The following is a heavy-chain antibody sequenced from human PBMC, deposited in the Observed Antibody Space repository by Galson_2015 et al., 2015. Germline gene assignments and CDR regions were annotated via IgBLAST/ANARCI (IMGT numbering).Heavy chain of an antibody. Sequence: SLRLSCAASGFTFSSYSMNWVRQAPGKGLEWVSYISSSSSTIYYADSVKGRFTISRDNAKNSLYLQMNSLRDEDTAVYYCARDQRYCSGGSCELYYYYYMDVWGKGTTVTVSS. D-gene: IGHD2-15*01. CDR3: ARDQRYCSGGSCELYYYYYMDV. CDR1: GFTFSSYS. CDR2: ISSSSSTI. V-gene: IGHV3-48*02. J-gene: IGHJ6*03.